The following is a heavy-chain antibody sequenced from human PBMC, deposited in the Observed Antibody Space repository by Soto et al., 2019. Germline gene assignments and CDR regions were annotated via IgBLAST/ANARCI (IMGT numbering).Heavy chain of an antibody. Sequence: GGSLRLSCSASGFTFSSYAMHWVRQAPGKGLEYVSAISSNGGSTYYADSVKGRFTISRDNSKNTLYLQMSSLRAEDTAVYYCVKDYYGDYELYWYFDLWGRGTLVTVSS. V-gene: IGHV3-64D*08. J-gene: IGHJ2*01. CDR2: ISSNGGST. D-gene: IGHD4-17*01. CDR3: VKDYYGDYELYWYFDL. CDR1: GFTFSSYA.